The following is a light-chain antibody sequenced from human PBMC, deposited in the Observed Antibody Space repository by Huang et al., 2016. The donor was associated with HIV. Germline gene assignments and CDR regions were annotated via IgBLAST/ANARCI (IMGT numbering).Light chain of an antibody. CDR1: RGISTF. Sequence: MTQSPPSLSASIGERVTLTCRASRGISTFLAWYQQKPGKPPKLLIYAASILHSGVSSRFSGSGSGTDFTLTISSLQPEDVAYYYCQKYDSAPRTFGQGTKVEL. V-gene: IGKV1-27*01. CDR2: AAS. J-gene: IGKJ1*01. CDR3: QKYDSAPRT.